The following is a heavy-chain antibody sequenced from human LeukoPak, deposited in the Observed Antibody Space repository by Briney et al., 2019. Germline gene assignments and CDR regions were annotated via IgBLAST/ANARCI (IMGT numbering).Heavy chain of an antibody. V-gene: IGHV3-7*01. J-gene: IGHJ4*02. CDR1: GFAFSNYW. CDR3: GSTNSFSY. Sequence: GESLRFSCAASGFAFSNYWMNWARQAPGKGLEWVANIKQDGSETNYVDSVKGRFTISRDNAKNSLYLQMNSLRAEDTALYYCGSTNSFSYWGRGTLVTVSS. D-gene: IGHD2-15*01. CDR2: IKQDGSET.